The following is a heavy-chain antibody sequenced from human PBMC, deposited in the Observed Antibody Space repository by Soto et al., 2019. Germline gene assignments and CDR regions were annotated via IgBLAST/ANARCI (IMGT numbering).Heavy chain of an antibody. J-gene: IGHJ6*02. V-gene: IGHV4-39*01. CDR3: GRVLNYYGMDV. CDR1: GGSISSYY. CDR2: IYYSGST. Sequence: SETLSLTCTVSGGSISSYYWSWIRQPPGKGLEWIGSIYYSGSTYYNPSLKSRVTISVDTSKSQFALKLSSVTAADTAVYYCGRVLNYYGMDVWGQGTTVTVSS. D-gene: IGHD2-15*01.